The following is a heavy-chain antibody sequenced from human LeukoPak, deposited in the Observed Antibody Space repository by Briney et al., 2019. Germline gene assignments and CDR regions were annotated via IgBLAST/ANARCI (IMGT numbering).Heavy chain of an antibody. Sequence: SETLSLTCAVYGGSFSGYYWSWIRQPPGKGLEWIGEINHSGSTNYNPSLKSRVTISVDTSKNQFSLKLSSMTAADTAVYYCARGGDAFDIWGQGTMVTVSS. V-gene: IGHV4-34*01. CDR2: INHSGST. CDR3: ARGGDAFDI. J-gene: IGHJ3*02. CDR1: GGSFSGYY.